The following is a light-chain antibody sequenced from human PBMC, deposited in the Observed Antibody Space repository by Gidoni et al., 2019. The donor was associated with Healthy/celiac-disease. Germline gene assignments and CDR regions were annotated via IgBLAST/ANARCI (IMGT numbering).Light chain of an antibody. Sequence: DIQFTQSPSSLSASVVDRVTITCRASQSISSYLNWYQQKPGQAPKLLIYAASSWHSGIPARFSGSGSGTDFTLTISSLQPEDFATYYCQQSYSTPKYTFGQGTKLEIK. CDR3: QQSYSTPKYT. J-gene: IGKJ2*01. CDR2: AAS. CDR1: QSISSY. V-gene: IGKV1-39*01.